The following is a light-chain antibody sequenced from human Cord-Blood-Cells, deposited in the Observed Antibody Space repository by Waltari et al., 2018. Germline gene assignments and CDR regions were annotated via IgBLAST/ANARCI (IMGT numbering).Light chain of an antibody. CDR1: QSISSW. V-gene: IGKV1-5*03. Sequence: DIQMTQSPSTLSASVGDRVTITCRASQSISSWLAWYQQKPGKAPKLLIYKASSLKSGVPSRLSGSGSATEFTLTISSLQPDDFATYYCQQYNSYSLTFGGGTKVEIK. J-gene: IGKJ4*01. CDR2: KAS. CDR3: QQYNSYSLT.